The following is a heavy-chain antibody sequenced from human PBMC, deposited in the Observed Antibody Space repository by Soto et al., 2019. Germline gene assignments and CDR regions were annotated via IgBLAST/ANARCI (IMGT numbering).Heavy chain of an antibody. D-gene: IGHD4-17*01. CDR2: ISAYKGKT. CDR3: AREIPQDYGDYYYYMDV. CDR1: GYTFTSYG. J-gene: IGHJ6*03. Sequence: EETVTRASVKVSCKASGYTFTSYGISWVRQAPGQGLEWMGWISAYKGKTNYEQKLQGRVTMTTDTSTSTVYMELRSLRSDDTAVYFCAREIPQDYGDYYYYMDVWGKGTTVTVSS. V-gene: IGHV1-18*01.